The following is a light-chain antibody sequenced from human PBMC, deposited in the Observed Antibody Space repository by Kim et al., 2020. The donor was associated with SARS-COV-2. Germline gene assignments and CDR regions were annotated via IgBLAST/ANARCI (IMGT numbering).Light chain of an antibody. CDR2: SNN. V-gene: IGLV1-44*01. CDR1: SSNIETNS. CDR3: AAWDDSLKGWV. Sequence: GQRVTISCSGSSSNIETNSVNWYQQVPGTAPKLLIYSNNQRPSGVPDRFSGSKSGTSASLAISGLQSDDEADYYCAAWDDSLKGWVFGGGTKVTVL. J-gene: IGLJ3*02.